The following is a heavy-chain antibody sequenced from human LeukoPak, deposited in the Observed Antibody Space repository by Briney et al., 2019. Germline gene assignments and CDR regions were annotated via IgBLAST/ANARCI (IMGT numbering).Heavy chain of an antibody. Sequence: KPSETLSLTCTVSGGSISSSSYYWGWIRQPPGKGLEWIGSIYYSGSTYYDPSLKSRVTISVDTSKNQFSLKLSSVTAADTAVYYCARTLTYYDFWSGYYLPETFDYWGQGTLVTVSS. D-gene: IGHD3-3*01. V-gene: IGHV4-39*07. CDR3: ARTLTYYDFWSGYYLPETFDY. CDR2: IYYSGST. CDR1: GGSISSSSYY. J-gene: IGHJ4*02.